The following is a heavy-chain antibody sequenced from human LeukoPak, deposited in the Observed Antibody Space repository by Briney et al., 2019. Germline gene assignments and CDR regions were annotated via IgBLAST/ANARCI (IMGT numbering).Heavy chain of an antibody. J-gene: IGHJ1*01. Sequence: PGGSLSPSCEAPGFTFSGLALSWVRQPPGKGLEWVSAISGSGGSTYYADSVKGRFTISRDNSKNTLYLQMNSLRAEDTAVYYCAKGGVVVVPAAILPHWGQGTLVTVSS. CDR2: ISGSGGST. CDR1: GFTFSGLA. CDR3: AKGGVVVVPAAILPH. D-gene: IGHD2-2*01. V-gene: IGHV3-23*01.